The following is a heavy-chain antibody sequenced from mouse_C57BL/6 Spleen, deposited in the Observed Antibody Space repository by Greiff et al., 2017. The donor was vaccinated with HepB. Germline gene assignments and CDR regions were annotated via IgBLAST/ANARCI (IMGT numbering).Heavy chain of an antibody. CDR1: GYTFTSYW. CDR3: ARKDYGSRPFAY. Sequence: QVQLQQPGAELVRPGSSVKLSCKASGYTFTSYWMHWVKQRPIQGLEWIGNIDPSDSETHYNQKFKDKATLTVDKSSSTAYMQLSSLTSEDSAVYYCARKDYGSRPFAYWGQGTLVTVSA. V-gene: IGHV1-52*01. J-gene: IGHJ3*01. D-gene: IGHD1-1*01. CDR2: IDPSDSET.